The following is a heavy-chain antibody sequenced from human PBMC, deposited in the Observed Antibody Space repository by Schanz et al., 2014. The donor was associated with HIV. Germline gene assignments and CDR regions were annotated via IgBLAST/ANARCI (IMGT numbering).Heavy chain of an antibody. CDR2: ISISGETT. J-gene: IGHJ4*02. CDR1: GFSLNAYG. Sequence: VQLVESGGGVVQPGRSLRVSCVAAGFSLNAYGMHWVPRAPGKGLEWATGISISGETTYYADSVKGRFTISRDNSKNTLYLQMNSLRVEDTAVYYCANEEVPNDYWGQGTLVTVSS. V-gene: IGHV3-23*04. CDR3: ANEEVPNDY.